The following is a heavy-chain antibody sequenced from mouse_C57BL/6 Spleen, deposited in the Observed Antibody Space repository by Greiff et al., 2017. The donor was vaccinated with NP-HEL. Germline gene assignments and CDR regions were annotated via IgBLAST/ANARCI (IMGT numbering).Heavy chain of an antibody. J-gene: IGHJ2*01. Sequence: QVQLQQSGPELVKPGASVKISCKASGYSFTSYYIHWVKQRPGQGLEWIGWIYPGSGNTKYNEKFKGKATLTADTSSSTAYMQLSSLTSEDSAVYYCARLESRFFDYWGQGTTLTVSS. CDR3: ARLESRFFDY. D-gene: IGHD1-1*01. CDR2: IYPGSGNT. V-gene: IGHV1-66*01. CDR1: GYSFTSYY.